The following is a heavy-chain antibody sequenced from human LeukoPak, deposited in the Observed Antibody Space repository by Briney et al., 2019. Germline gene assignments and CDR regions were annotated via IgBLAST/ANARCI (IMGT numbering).Heavy chain of an antibody. Sequence: SSETLSLTCTVSGGSISSYYWSWIRQPPGKGLEWIGYIYYSGSTNYNPSLKSRVTISVDTSKNQFSLKLSSVTAADTAVYYCARAPSMVRGVIIHRGDNWFDPWGQGTLVTVSS. V-gene: IGHV4-59*08. CDR1: GGSISSYY. CDR3: ARAPSMVRGVIIHRGDNWFDP. J-gene: IGHJ5*02. CDR2: IYYSGST. D-gene: IGHD3-10*01.